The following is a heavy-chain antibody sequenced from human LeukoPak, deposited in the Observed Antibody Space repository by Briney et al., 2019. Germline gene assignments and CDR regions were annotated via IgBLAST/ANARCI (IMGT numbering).Heavy chain of an antibody. CDR1: GGSISSYY. V-gene: IGHV4-59*01. Sequence: SETLSLTCTVSGGSISSYYWSWIRQPPGKGLEWIGYIYYSGSTNYNPSLKSRVTISVDTSKNQFSLKLSSVTAADTAVYHCASGDYSNYFDYWGQGTLVTVSS. J-gene: IGHJ4*02. D-gene: IGHD4-11*01. CDR2: IYYSGST. CDR3: ASGDYSNYFDY.